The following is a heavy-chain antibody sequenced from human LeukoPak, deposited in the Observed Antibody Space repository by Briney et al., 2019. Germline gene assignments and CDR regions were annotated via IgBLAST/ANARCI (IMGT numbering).Heavy chain of an antibody. CDR3: AKNGDRGAYCSGGSCYPYYYYNMDV. CDR2: ISSTGGTA. V-gene: IGHV3-23*01. Sequence: GGSLRLSCAASGFTFSSYEMNWVRQAPGKGLEWVSAISSTGGTAYYADSVKGRFTISRDNSKNTLYLQMNSLRAEDTAIYYCAKNGDRGAYCSGGSCYPYYYYNMDVWGKGTTVTISS. D-gene: IGHD2-15*01. CDR1: GFTFSSYE. J-gene: IGHJ6*03.